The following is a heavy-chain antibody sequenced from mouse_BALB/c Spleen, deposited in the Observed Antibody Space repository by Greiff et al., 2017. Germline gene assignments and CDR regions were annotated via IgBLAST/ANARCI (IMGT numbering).Heavy chain of an antibody. CDR3: ARDRGGTDRSMDY. V-gene: IGHV5-15*02. J-gene: IGHJ4*01. CDR2: ISNLSYSI. D-gene: IGHD2-14*01. Sequence: EVMLVESGGGLVQPGGSRKLSCAASGFTFSDYGMAWVRQAPGKGPEWVAFISNLSYSIYYADTVTGRFTISRDNAKNTLYLEMSSLRSEDTAMYYCARDRGGTDRSMDYWGKGTSVTVSS. CDR1: GFTFSDYG.